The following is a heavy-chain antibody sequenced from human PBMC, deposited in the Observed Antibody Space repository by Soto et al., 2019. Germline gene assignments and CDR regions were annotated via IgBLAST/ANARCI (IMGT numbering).Heavy chain of an antibody. D-gene: IGHD6-6*01. V-gene: IGHV3-7*03. CDR2: IKGDGSVT. CDR3: VIPTRSVRGMGV. Sequence: PGGSLRLSCAASGFTCSNFWMSWARQAPGKGLEWVANIKGDGSVTQYVASVEGRFTISRDNAKYSLYLQMNSLRVEDTALYYCVIPTRSVRGMGVWGQGTTVTVSS. CDR1: GFTCSNFW. J-gene: IGHJ6*02.